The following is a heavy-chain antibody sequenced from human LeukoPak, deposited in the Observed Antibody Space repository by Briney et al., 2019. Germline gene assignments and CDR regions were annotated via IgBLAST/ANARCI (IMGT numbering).Heavy chain of an antibody. CDR3: GSWDYGSGSYSPYY. CDR1: GYTFTGYY. J-gene: IGHJ4*02. V-gene: IGHV1-2*02. CDR2: INPNSGGT. Sequence: GASVTVSCKASGYTFTGYYIHWVRQAPGQGLEWVGWINPNSGGTKFAQKFQGRVTMTRDTSITTAYMELSGLGSDGTAVYYCGSWDYGSGSYSPYYWGQGTLVTVSS. D-gene: IGHD3-10*01.